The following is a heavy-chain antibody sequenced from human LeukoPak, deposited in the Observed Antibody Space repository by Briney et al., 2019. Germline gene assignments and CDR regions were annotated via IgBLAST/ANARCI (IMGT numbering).Heavy chain of an antibody. CDR3: ARGGIVVVPAAISYMDV. J-gene: IGHJ6*03. CDR2: ISSSSSTI. Sequence: GGSLRLSCAASGFTFSSYSMNWVRQAPGKGLEWVSYISSSSSTIYYADSVKGRFTISRDNAKNSLYLQMNSLRAEDTAVYYCARGGIVVVPAAISYMDVWGKGTTVTVSS. CDR1: GFTFSSYS. D-gene: IGHD2-2*02. V-gene: IGHV3-48*01.